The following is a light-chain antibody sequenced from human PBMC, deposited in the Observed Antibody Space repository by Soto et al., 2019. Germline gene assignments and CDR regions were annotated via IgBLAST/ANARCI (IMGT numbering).Light chain of an antibody. J-gene: IGKJ4*02. CDR3: QQFSTSPLT. CDR1: QSVSSY. V-gene: IGKV3-15*01. Sequence: TRCAATLTVSPGERATLSCRASQSVSSYLAWYQQKPGKAPRLLIYGASTRATGVPSRFTGSGSGTDFTLTISSLEPDDFAVYYCQQFSTSPLTFGRGTKVDIK. CDR2: GAS.